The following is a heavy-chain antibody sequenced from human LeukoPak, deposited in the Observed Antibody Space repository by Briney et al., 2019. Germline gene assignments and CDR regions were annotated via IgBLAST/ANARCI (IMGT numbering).Heavy chain of an antibody. V-gene: IGHV3-66*01. CDR2: IYSGGST. CDR3: ARDVGVSIGWYYYYGMDV. CDR1: GFTVSSNY. D-gene: IGHD6-19*01. J-gene: IGHJ6*02. Sequence: PGGSLRLSCAASGFTVSSNYMNWVRQAPGKGLEWVSVIYSGGSTYYADSVGGRFTISRDNSKNTLYLQMNSLRAEDTAVYYCARDVGVSIGWYYYYGMDVWGQGTTVTVSS.